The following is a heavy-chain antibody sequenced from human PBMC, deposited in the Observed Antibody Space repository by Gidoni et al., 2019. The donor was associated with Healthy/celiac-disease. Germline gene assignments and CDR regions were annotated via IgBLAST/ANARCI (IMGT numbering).Heavy chain of an antibody. Sequence: QITLKESGPTLVKPTQTLTLTCTFSGFSLSTRGVGVGWIRQHPGKALEWLALIYWNDDKRYSPSLNSSLTITKDTSKNQVVLTMTNMDPVDTATYYCAHRRGGAAAGLFDYWGQGTLVTVSS. J-gene: IGHJ4*02. D-gene: IGHD6-13*01. CDR2: IYWNDDK. CDR1: GFSLSTRGVG. CDR3: AHRRGGAAAGLFDY. V-gene: IGHV2-5*01.